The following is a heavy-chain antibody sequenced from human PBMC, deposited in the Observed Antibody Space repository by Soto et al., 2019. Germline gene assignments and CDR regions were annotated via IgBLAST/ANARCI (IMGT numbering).Heavy chain of an antibody. D-gene: IGHD3-10*01. Sequence: SETLSLTCTVSGGSISSYYWSWIRQPPGKGLEWIGYTYYSGSTNYNPSLKSRVTISVDTSKNQFSLKLSSVTAADTAVYYCARLRITMVRGVINGDYYFDYWGQGTLVTVSS. V-gene: IGHV4-59*01. CDR2: TYYSGST. J-gene: IGHJ4*02. CDR1: GGSISSYY. CDR3: ARLRITMVRGVINGDYYFDY.